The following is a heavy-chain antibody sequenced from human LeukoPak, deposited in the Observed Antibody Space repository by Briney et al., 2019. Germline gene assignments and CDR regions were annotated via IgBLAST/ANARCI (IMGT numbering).Heavy chain of an antibody. CDR1: GFTFSSYA. CDR3: ARERWEPRPGWYYFDY. J-gene: IGHJ4*02. V-gene: IGHV3-30-3*01. Sequence: PGGSLRLSCAASGFTFSSYAMHWVRQAPGKGLEWVAVISYDGSNKYYADSVKGRFTISRDNSKNTLYLQMNSLRAEDTAVYYCARERWEPRPGWYYFDYWGQGTLVTVSS. D-gene: IGHD1-26*01. CDR2: ISYDGSNK.